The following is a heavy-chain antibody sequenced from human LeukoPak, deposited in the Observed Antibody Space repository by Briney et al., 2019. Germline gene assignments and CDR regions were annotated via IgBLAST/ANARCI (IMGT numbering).Heavy chain of an antibody. V-gene: IGHV3-74*01. CDR2: INSDGSTT. CDR3: ASGLTSEGAIASK. J-gene: IGHJ4*02. CDR1: TFSIHW. D-gene: IGHD6-13*01. Sequence: GGSLRLSCAASTFSIHWMHWVRQAPGPGLVWVSRINSDGSTTDYGESLRGRFSVYRDNAEHTLYLQMNSLRAEGTAVYYCASGLTSEGAIASKWGQGPLVSVSS.